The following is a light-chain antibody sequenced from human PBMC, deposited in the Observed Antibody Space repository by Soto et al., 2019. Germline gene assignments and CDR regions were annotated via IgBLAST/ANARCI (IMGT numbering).Light chain of an antibody. CDR2: DVS. Sequence: QSALTQPASVSGSPGQSITISCTGTSSDVGGYNYVSWYQQHPGKAPKLMIYDVSNRPSGVSNRFSGSKSGNTASLTLSGLQAEDEADYYCSSYTSSRGVFGGGTKVTVL. CDR1: SSDVGGYNY. V-gene: IGLV2-14*01. CDR3: SSYTSSRGV. J-gene: IGLJ2*01.